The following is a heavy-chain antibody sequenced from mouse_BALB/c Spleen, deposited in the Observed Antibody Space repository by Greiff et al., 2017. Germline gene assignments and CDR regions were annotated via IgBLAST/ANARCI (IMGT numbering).Heavy chain of an antibody. CDR1: GDSITSGY. D-gene: IGHD1-1*01. CDR2: ISYSGST. Sequence: EVKLMESGPSLVKPSQTLSLTCSVTGDSITSGYWNWIRKFPGNKLEYMGYISYSGSTYYNPSLKSRISITRDTSKNQYYLQLNSVTTEDTATYYCARGDYGSSHYAMDYWGQGTSVTVSS. V-gene: IGHV3-8*02. J-gene: IGHJ4*01. CDR3: ARGDYGSSHYAMDY.